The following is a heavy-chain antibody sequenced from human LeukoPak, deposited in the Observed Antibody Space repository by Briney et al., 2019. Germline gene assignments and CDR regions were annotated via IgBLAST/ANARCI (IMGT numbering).Heavy chain of an antibody. CDR1: GGSFSGYY. D-gene: IGHD5-18*01. V-gene: IGHV4-34*01. CDR3: ARAGYSYGDGGFDI. J-gene: IGHJ3*02. Sequence: SETLSLTCAVYGGSFSGYYWSWIRQPPGKGLEWIGEINHSGSTNYNPSLKSRVTISVDTSKNQFSLKLNSVTAADMAVYYCARAGYSYGDGGFDIWGQGTMVTVSS. CDR2: INHSGST.